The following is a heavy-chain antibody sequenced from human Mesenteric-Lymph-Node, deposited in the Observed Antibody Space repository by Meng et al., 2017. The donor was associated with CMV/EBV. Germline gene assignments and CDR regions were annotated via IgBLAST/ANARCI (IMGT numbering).Heavy chain of an antibody. V-gene: IGHV3-21*01. J-gene: IGHJ6*02. Sequence: LSLTCAASGFTFSSYSMNWVRQAPGKGLEWVSSISSISTYIYYADSVKGRFTISRDNAKNSLYLQMNSLRAEDTAIYYCARVGGVYDPRSYGMDVWGQGTTVTVSS. CDR1: GFTFSSYS. CDR3: ARVGGVYDPRSYGMDV. CDR2: ISSISTYI. D-gene: IGHD3-3*01.